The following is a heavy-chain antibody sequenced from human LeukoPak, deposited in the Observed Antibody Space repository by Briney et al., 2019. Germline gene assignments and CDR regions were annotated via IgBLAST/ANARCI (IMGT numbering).Heavy chain of an antibody. CDR2: ISAYNGNT. CDR1: GYTFTSYG. J-gene: IGHJ4*02. Sequence: RWASVKVSCEASGYTFTSYGISWVRQAPGQGLEWMGWISAYNGNTNYAQKLQGRVTMTTDTSTSTAYMELRSLRSDDTAVYYCARFPLNDFSYYYDSSGYICYWGQGTLVTVSS. V-gene: IGHV1-18*01. D-gene: IGHD3-22*01. CDR3: ARFPLNDFSYYYDSSGYICY.